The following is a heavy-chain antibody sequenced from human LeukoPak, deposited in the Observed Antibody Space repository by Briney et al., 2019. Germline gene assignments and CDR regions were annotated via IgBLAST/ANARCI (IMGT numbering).Heavy chain of an antibody. CDR2: IGNSGSTI. CDR3: ARDRPDFGVVTADY. J-gene: IGHJ4*02. Sequence: GGSLRLSCAASGFTFSDYYMSWIRQAPGKGLEWVSYIGNSGSTIYYADSVKGRFTISRDNAKNSLYLQMNSLRAEDTAVYYCARDRPDFGVVTADYWGQGMLVTVSS. D-gene: IGHD2-21*02. V-gene: IGHV3-11*04. CDR1: GFTFSDYY.